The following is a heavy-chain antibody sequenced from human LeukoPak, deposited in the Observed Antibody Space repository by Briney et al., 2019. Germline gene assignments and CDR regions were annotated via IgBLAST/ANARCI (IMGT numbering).Heavy chain of an antibody. J-gene: IGHJ4*02. Sequence: PGGSLRLSCAASGFTFSRYTMFWVRQAPGMGLEWVSYISSSGTAMDYADSVKGRFTISRDNAKNSLYLQMNSLRAEDTAVYYCARVSYSPSPTPFDYWGQGTWVTVSS. CDR3: ARVSYSPSPTPFDY. CDR2: ISSSGTAM. CDR1: GFTFSRYT. D-gene: IGHD2-15*01. V-gene: IGHV3-48*01.